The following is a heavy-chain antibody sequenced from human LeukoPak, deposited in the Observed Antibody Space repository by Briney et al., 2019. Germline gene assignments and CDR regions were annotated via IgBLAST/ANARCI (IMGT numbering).Heavy chain of an antibody. Sequence: PGGSLRLSCAASGFTFSSYAMSWVRQAPGKGLEWVSAISGSGGSTYYADSVKGRFTISRDNSKNTLYLQMNSLRAEDTAVYYCAKGYCSGGSCYTFEYYFDYWGQGTLVTVPS. J-gene: IGHJ4*02. CDR1: GFTFSSYA. D-gene: IGHD2-15*01. CDR2: ISGSGGST. V-gene: IGHV3-23*01. CDR3: AKGYCSGGSCYTFEYYFDY.